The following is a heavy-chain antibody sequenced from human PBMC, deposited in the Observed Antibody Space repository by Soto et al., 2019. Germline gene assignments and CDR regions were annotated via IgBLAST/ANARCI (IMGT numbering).Heavy chain of an antibody. V-gene: IGHV4-59*01. CDR1: GGSISSYY. CDR3: ARNAVYDFWSGYHNNWFDP. J-gene: IGHJ5*02. Sequence: SETLSLTCTVSGGSISSYYWSWIRQPPGKGLEWIGYIYYSGSTNYNPSLKSRVTISVDTSKNQFSLKLSSVTAADTAVYYCARNAVYDFWSGYHNNWFDPWGQGTLVTVSS. CDR2: IYYSGST. D-gene: IGHD3-3*01.